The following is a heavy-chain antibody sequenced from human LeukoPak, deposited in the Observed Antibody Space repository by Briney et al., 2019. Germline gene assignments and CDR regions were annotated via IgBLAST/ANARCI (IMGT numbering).Heavy chain of an antibody. CDR3: AKDRGSSMVRGVRN. J-gene: IGHJ4*02. Sequence: GGSLRLSCAASGFIFNNYYMNWVRQAPGKGLVWVSRISNDGSITMYADPVKGRFTISRDNAENTLYLQINSLRAEDTAVYYCAKDRGSSMVRGVRNWGQGTLVTVSS. V-gene: IGHV3-74*03. CDR2: ISNDGSIT. D-gene: IGHD3-10*01. CDR1: GFIFNNYY.